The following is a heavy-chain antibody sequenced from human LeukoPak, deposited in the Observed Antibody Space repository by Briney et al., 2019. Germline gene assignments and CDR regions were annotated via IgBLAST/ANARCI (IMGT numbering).Heavy chain of an antibody. D-gene: IGHD6-13*01. V-gene: IGHV3-48*01. CDR3: ARDLISSSRYEEYFQH. CDR2: ISSSSSTI. J-gene: IGHJ1*01. CDR1: GFTFSSYS. Sequence: GGSLRLSCAASGFTFSSYSMNWVRQAPGKGLEWVSYISSSSSTIYYADSVKGRFTISRDNAKNSLYLQMNSLRAEDTAVYYCARDLISSSRYEEYFQHWGQGTLVTVSS.